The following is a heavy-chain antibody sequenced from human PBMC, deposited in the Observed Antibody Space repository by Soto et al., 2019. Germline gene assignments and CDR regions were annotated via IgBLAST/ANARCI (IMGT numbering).Heavy chain of an antibody. CDR1: GFSLSTTGVG. V-gene: IGHV2-5*02. Sequence: QITLKESGPTLLKPTQTLTLTCTFSGFSLSTTGVGVGWIRQPPGKALECLALIYLDDDKRYSPSLKSRLTLTKDTSKNQVVLTMTHMDPADTGTYFCARRRTSSCYFDYWGQGTLVTVSS. J-gene: IGHJ4*02. D-gene: IGHD2-2*01. CDR3: ARRRTSSCYFDY. CDR2: IYLDDDK.